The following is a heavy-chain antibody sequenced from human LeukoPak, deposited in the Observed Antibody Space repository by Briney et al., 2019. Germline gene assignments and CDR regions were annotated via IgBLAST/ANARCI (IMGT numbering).Heavy chain of an antibody. CDR1: GYTFTGYY. D-gene: IGHD3-9*01. J-gene: IGHJ4*02. V-gene: IGHV1-2*02. CDR2: INPNSGGT. Sequence: GASVKVSYKASGYTFTGYYMHWVRQAPGQGLEWMGWINPNSGGTNYAQTFQGRVTMSRDTSISTAYMELSRVRSVDTAVYYCARECRLEDRLVTGGPQDAAPPHFDEWGQGPLVTVSS. CDR3: ARECRLEDRLVTGGPQDAAPPHFDE.